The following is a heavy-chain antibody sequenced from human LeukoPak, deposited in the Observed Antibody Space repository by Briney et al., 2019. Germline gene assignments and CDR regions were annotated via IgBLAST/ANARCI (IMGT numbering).Heavy chain of an antibody. CDR3: AKGQGNSGNYFDY. J-gene: IGHJ4*02. CDR1: GYTFTDSY. V-gene: IGHV1-2*02. D-gene: IGHD1-26*01. Sequence: ASVKVSCKTSGYTFTDSYLNWVRQAPGQGLEWMGWINPHSGGTKSVQRFQGRVTLTRDTSISTAYMELSSLRSDDTAMYYCAKGQGNSGNYFDYWGQRTLVTVSS. CDR2: INPHSGGT.